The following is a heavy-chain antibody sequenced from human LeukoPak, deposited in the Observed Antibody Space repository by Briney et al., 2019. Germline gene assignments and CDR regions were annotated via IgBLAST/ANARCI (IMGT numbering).Heavy chain of an antibody. CDR2: LYSAGST. Sequence: PGGSLILSCAASGFTVSSNYMSWVRQAPGKGLEWVSILYSAGSTYYADSVKGRFTISRDNSRNTLYLQMNSLRVDDTAVYYCASGGTGARKFYSDPFHYWGQGTLVTVSS. CDR3: ASGGTGARKFYSDPFHY. CDR1: GFTVSSNY. D-gene: IGHD2-15*01. J-gene: IGHJ4*02. V-gene: IGHV3-53*01.